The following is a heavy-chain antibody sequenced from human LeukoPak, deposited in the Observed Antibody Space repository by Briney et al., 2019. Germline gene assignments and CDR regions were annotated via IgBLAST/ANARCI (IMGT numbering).Heavy chain of an antibody. D-gene: IGHD3-16*01. CDR2: VYHTGST. CDR1: SYSVTSDYY. J-gene: IGHJ3*02. V-gene: IGHV4-38-2*01. CDR3: ARHWGRREAFDI. Sequence: SETLSLPCAVSSYSVTSDYYWAWIRHSPGAGLEWIVTVYHTGSTYYNPSLESRVTMSMHTFDNEFSLRLPSVTAADTAVYDCARHWGRREAFDIWGQGTVVTVSS.